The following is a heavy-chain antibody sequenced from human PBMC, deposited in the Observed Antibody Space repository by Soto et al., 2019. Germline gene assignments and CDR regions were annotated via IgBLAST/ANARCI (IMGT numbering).Heavy chain of an antibody. CDR2: FRSGGDDETT. Sequence: GGSLRLSXAASGFTFSSYSMSWVRQAPGKGLEWVSGFRSGGDDETTYYADAVRGRFTISRDNSKDTLFLQMNSLRAEDTAIYYCAKKVNSGSGSQFFDYWGQGTLVTVSS. CDR1: GFTFSSYS. D-gene: IGHD3-10*01. V-gene: IGHV3-23*01. J-gene: IGHJ4*02. CDR3: AKKVNSGSGSQFFDY.